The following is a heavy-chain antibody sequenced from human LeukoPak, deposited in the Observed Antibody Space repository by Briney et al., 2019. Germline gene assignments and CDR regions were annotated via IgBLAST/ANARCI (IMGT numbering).Heavy chain of an antibody. Sequence: SETLSLTCAVYGGSFSGYYWSWIRQPPGKGLEWIGEINHSGSTYYNPSLKSRVTISVDTSKNQFSLKLSSVTAADTAVYYCARADSPSYGMDVWGQGTTVTVSS. CDR1: GGSFSGYY. CDR2: INHSGST. CDR3: ARADSPSYGMDV. V-gene: IGHV4-34*01. J-gene: IGHJ6*02.